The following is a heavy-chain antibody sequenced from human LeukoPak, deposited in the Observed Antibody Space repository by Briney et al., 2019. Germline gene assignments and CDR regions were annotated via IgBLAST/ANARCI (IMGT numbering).Heavy chain of an antibody. J-gene: IGHJ4*02. CDR1: GFTFSNYG. D-gene: IGHD1-26*01. CDR3: ARDGSGRKNYFDY. Sequence: GGSLRLSCAASGFTFSNYGMHWVRQAPGKGLEWVAVILDDGSNEYYADSVKGRFTISRDNPKNSLYLQMNSLRAEDTAVYYCARDGSGRKNYFDYWGQGTLVTVSS. CDR2: ILDDGSNE. V-gene: IGHV3-30*03.